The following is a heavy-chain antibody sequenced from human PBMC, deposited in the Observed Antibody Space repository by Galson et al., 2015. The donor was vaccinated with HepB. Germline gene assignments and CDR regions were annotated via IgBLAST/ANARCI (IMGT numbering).Heavy chain of an antibody. J-gene: IGHJ4*02. D-gene: IGHD3-10*01. CDR3: ASRQYYYGSGTYYNVSDY. V-gene: IGHV5-51*01. CDR1: GYTFTAFW. Sequence: QSGAEVKKPGESLRISCKASGYTFTAFWITWVRQMPGKGLQCMGIIYPGDSETRYSPSFQGQVTISADKSINTADLQWRSLKASDTAMYYCASRQYYYGSGTYYNVSDYWGQGTLVTVSS. CDR2: IYPGDSET.